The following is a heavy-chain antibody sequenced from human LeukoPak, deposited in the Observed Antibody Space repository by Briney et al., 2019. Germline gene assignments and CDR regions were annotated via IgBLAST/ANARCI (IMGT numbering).Heavy chain of an antibody. CDR2: ISSSSSYI. Sequence: GGSLRLSCAASGFTFSSYAMDWVRQAPGKGLEWVSSISSSSSYIYYADSVKGRFTISRDNAKNSLYLQMNSLRAEDTAVYYCARDGHYDSSGYYSWGQGTLVTVSS. D-gene: IGHD3-22*01. CDR1: GFTFSSYA. CDR3: ARDGHYDSSGYYS. V-gene: IGHV3-21*01. J-gene: IGHJ4*02.